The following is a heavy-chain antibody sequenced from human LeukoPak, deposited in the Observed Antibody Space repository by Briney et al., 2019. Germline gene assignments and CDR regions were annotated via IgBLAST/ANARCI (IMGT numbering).Heavy chain of an antibody. J-gene: IGHJ6*03. CDR3: TRHRVLGLMVYAIRYYYYMDV. Sequence: GGSLRLXCAASGFTFSGSAMHWVRQASGKGLEWVGRIRSKANSYATAYAASVKGRFTISRDDSKNTAYLQMNSLKTEDTAVYYCTRHRVLGLMVYAIRYYYYMDVWGKGTTVTVSS. D-gene: IGHD2-8*01. CDR1: GFTFSGSA. V-gene: IGHV3-73*01. CDR2: IRSKANSYAT.